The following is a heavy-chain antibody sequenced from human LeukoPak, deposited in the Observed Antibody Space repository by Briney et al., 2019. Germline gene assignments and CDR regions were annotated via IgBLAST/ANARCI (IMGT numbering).Heavy chain of an antibody. CDR1: GFTFTTYG. CDR2: TSFDGSNQ. CDR3: AKGIRDFSWLPSFDW. D-gene: IGHD3-9*01. Sequence: PGRSLRLSCAASGFTFTTYGMHRVRQAPGKGLEWVAVTSFDGSNQYYADSVKGRFTISRDNFKSTLFLQMSSLTAEDTAVYYCAKGIRDFSWLPSFDWWGQGIQVTVSS. V-gene: IGHV3-30*18. J-gene: IGHJ4*02.